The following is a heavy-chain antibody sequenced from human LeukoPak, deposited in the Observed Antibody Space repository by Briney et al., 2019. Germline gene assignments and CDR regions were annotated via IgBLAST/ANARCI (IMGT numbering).Heavy chain of an antibody. CDR1: GYPFTSYF. D-gene: IGHD1-26*01. V-gene: IGHV1-2*02. J-gene: IGHJ4*02. CDR3: ARGPSSGDFDY. CDR2: INPNSSAT. Sequence: ASVNVSFKSSGYPFTSYFLHWFRQPPGQGLELMVCINPNSSATNYAQKFQGRVTMTRDTSISTVYMELSRLTSDDTAVYYCARGPSSGDFDYWGQGTLVTVSS.